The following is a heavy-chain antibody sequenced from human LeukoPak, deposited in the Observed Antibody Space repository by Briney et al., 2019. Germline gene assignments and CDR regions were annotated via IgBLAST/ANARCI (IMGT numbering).Heavy chain of an antibody. J-gene: IGHJ3*02. CDR2: INHSGST. V-gene: IGHV4-34*01. D-gene: IGHD6-19*01. CDR3: ARGEEQWLVRRAFDI. Sequence: SETLSLTCAVYGGSFSGYYWSWIRQPPGKGLEWIGEINHSGSTNYNPSLKSRVTISVDTSKNQFSLKLSSVTAADTAVYYCARGEEQWLVRRAFDIWGQGTMVTVSS. CDR1: GGSFSGYY.